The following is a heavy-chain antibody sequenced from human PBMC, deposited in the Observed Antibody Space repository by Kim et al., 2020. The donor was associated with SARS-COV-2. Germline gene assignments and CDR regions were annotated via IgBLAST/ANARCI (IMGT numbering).Heavy chain of an antibody. D-gene: IGHD2-21*01. CDR1: GFTFGSYT. V-gene: IGHV3-23*01. J-gene: IGHJ4*02. Sequence: GGSLRLSCAVSGFTFGSYTMTWVRQAPGKGLEWVSIITGSGDRTYYADSVKGRFTVSRDNSENTLYLQMNSLRAEDTAVYYCAKDDSLNYWGQGTQVTVSS. CDR2: ITGSGDRT. CDR3: AKDDSLNY.